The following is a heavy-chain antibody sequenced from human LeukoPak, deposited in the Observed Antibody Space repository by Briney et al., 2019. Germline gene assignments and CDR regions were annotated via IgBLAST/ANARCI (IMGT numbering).Heavy chain of an antibody. CDR2: ISNDGNIK. V-gene: IGHV3-30*03. CDR3: ARDGDGAAAGFYYYYGMDV. Sequence: PGGSLRLSCAASGFTFSTYGIHWVRQAPGKGLEWVAVISNDGNIKYYADSVKGRFTISRDNSKNTLYLQMNSLRAEDTAVYYCARDGDGAAAGFYYYYGMDVWGQGTTVTVSS. J-gene: IGHJ6*02. D-gene: IGHD6-13*01. CDR1: GFTFSTYG.